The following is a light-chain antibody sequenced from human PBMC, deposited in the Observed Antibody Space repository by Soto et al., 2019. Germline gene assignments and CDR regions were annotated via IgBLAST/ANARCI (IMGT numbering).Light chain of an antibody. Sequence: QSVLTQPPSVSGAPGQRVTISCSGSSSNIGAGYDVQWYRQFPGTAPKLIIYANSDRPSGVPDRFSGSKSGTSASLAITGLQAEDEADYYCASWDDNLNGPVFGRGTKVTVL. V-gene: IGLV1-40*01. CDR1: SSNIGAGYD. CDR3: ASWDDNLNGPV. J-gene: IGLJ2*01. CDR2: ANS.